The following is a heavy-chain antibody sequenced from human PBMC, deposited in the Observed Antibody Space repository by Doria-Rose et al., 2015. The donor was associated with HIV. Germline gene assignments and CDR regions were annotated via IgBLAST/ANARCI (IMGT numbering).Heavy chain of an antibody. CDR2: ISPYNGNT. D-gene: IGHD6-6*01. J-gene: IGHJ4*02. Sequence: EVKKPGASVKVSCKISGYTFTTYGVSWVRQAPGRGLEWMGWISPYNGNTNNARKVQGRVTMTTDTSTTTAYMELRSLTSDDTAVYYCARGPEYSNSTSRAFDYWGQGTLVTVSS. CDR1: GYTFTTYG. V-gene: IGHV1-18*01. CDR3: ARGPEYSNSTSRAFDY.